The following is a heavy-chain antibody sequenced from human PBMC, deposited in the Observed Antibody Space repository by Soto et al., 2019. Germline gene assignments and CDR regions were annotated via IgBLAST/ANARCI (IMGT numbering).Heavy chain of an antibody. Sequence: EVQLLESGGGLVQPGGSLRLSCAASGFTFNNYIMNWVRQAPGKGLEWVSTIAGSFGTTAYADSVKGRFTISRDNTQNTLLLQMNSLRAEDSAIYYCAKDPPYRMYNLQHGGQGPPVTVSS. J-gene: IGHJ1*01. CDR1: GFTFNNYI. CDR2: IAGSFGTT. D-gene: IGHD1-26*01. V-gene: IGHV3-23*01. CDR3: AKDPPYRMYNLQH.